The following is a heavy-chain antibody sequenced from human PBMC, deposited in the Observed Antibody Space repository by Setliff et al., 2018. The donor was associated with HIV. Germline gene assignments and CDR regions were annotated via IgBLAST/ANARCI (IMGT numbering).Heavy chain of an antibody. CDR2: INDRSDYI. J-gene: IGHJ4*02. CDR3: ARDAPGYSHVLDF. Sequence: GGSLRLSCAASGFTFSKYYMNWVRQTPGKGLEWVSAINDRSDYIYYADFARGRFTISRDGSKNMLYLQMNGLRAEDTALYFCARDAPGYSHVLDFWGQGTLVTVSS. D-gene: IGHD4-4*01. CDR1: GFTFSKYY. V-gene: IGHV3-23*01.